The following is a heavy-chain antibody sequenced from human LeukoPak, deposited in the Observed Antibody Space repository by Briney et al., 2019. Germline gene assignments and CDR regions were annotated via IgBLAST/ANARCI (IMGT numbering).Heavy chain of an antibody. V-gene: IGHV3-7*01. J-gene: IGHJ4*02. D-gene: IGHD2/OR15-2a*01. CDR3: AGGAGFLIDY. CDR2: IKKDGSEK. CDR1: GFTFSNYW. Sequence: GGSLRLSCAASGFTFSNYWMNWVRQAPGKGPEWVAIIKKDGSEKYYVDSVKGRFTISRANAKNSLYLQMNSLRADDTAVYFCAGGAGFLIDYWGQGALVTVSS.